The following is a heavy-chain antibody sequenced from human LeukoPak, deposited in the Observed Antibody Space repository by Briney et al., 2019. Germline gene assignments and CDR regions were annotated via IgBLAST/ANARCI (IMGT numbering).Heavy chain of an antibody. V-gene: IGHV1-69*04. Sequence: GASVKVSCKASGGTFSSYAISWVRLAPGQGLEWMGRIIPILGIANYAQKFQGRVTITADKSTSTAYMELSSLRSEDTAVYYCARGDPSSGWYSYWGQGTLVTVSS. CDR1: GGTFSSYA. J-gene: IGHJ4*02. CDR3: ARGDPSSGWYSY. CDR2: IIPILGIA. D-gene: IGHD6-19*01.